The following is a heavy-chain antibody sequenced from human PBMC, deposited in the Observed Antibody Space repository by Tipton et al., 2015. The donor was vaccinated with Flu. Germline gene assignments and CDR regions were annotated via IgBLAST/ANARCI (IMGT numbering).Heavy chain of an antibody. CDR1: GGSISSYY. Sequence: TLSLTCTVSGGSISSYYWSWIRQPPGKGLEWIGYIYYSGSTNYTPSLKSRVTISVDTSKNQFSLKLSSVTAADTAVYYCARGGGPYYYYYYMDVWGKGTTVTVSS. J-gene: IGHJ6*03. D-gene: IGHD3-10*01. CDR2: IYYSGST. V-gene: IGHV4-59*01. CDR3: ARGGGPYYYYYYMDV.